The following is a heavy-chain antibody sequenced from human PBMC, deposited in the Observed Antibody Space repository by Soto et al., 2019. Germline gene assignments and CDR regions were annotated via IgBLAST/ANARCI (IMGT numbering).Heavy chain of an antibody. V-gene: IGHV3-48*01. CDR2: ISSSSSTI. D-gene: IGHD4-17*01. CDR1: GFTFSSYS. J-gene: IGHJ4*02. CDR3: ARVGANYGALGQDY. Sequence: EVQLVESGGGLVQPGGSLRLSCAASGFTFSSYSMNWVRQAPGKGLEWVSYISSSSSTIYYADSVKGRFTISRDNAKNSLYLHMNSLRAEDTAVYYCARVGANYGALGQDYWGQGTLVTVSS.